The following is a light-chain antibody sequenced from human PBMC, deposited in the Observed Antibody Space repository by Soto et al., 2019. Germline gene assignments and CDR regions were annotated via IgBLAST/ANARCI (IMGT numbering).Light chain of an antibody. CDR2: SNN. CDR3: AAWDDSLDGHVV. CDR1: SSNIGSNT. V-gene: IGLV1-44*01. Sequence: QPVLTQPPSASGTPGQRVTISCSGSSSNIGSNTVNWYQKLPGTAPELLIYSNNQRPSGVPDRFSGSKSGTSASLAISGLQSEDEADYYYAAWDDSLDGHVVFGGGTKLTVL. J-gene: IGLJ2*01.